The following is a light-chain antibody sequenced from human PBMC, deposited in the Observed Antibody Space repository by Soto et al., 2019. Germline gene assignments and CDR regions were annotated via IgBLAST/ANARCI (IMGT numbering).Light chain of an antibody. CDR2: GAS. Sequence: EIVLRHSPGTLSLSPGERAALSCRASQSVSSSYLAWYQQKPGQAPRLIIYGASTRAAGFPARFSGSGSGTDFTLTISRLEPEDFAVYYCHQYGSSPRTCGQGTRLEIK. J-gene: IGKJ5*01. CDR3: HQYGSSPRT. V-gene: IGKV3-20*01. CDR1: QSVSSSY.